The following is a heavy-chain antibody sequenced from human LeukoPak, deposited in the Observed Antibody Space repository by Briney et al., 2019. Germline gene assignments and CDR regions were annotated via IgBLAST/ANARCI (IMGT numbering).Heavy chain of an antibody. CDR3: ARSKARWLQSSYYFDY. D-gene: IGHD5-24*01. CDR2: IYYSGNT. CDR1: GGSISSSTYY. V-gene: IGHV4-39*07. J-gene: IGHJ4*02. Sequence: SETLSLTCTVSGGSISSSTYYWGWIRQPPGKGLEWIGSIYYSGNTYYNPSLKSRVTISVDTSKNQFSLKLSSVTAADTAVYYCARSKARWLQSSYYFDYWGQGTLVTVSS.